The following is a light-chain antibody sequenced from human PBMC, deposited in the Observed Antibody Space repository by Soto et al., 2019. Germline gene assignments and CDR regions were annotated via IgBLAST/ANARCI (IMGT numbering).Light chain of an antibody. CDR3: QQYGSSPLAT. J-gene: IGKJ1*01. CDR2: GAS. V-gene: IGKV3-20*01. Sequence: EIVLTQSPGTLSLSPWERATLSCRASQSVSSSYLAWYQQKPGQAPRLLIYGASSRATGIPDRFSGSGSGTDFTLTISRLEPEDFAVYYCQQYGSSPLATFGQGTKVDIK. CDR1: QSVSSSY.